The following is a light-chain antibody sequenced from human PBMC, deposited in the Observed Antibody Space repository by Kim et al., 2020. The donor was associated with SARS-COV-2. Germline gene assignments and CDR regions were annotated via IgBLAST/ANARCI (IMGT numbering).Light chain of an antibody. CDR1: SLRTYY. CDR2: GKN. CDR3: KSRDSSGTVV. Sequence: SSELTQDPAVSVALGQTVRITCQGDSLRTYYATWYRQKPGQAPVLVIYGKNNRPSGIPDRFSGSNSGNTASLTVTGAQAEDEADYYCKSRDSSGTVVSGGGTQLTVL. V-gene: IGLV3-19*01. J-gene: IGLJ2*01.